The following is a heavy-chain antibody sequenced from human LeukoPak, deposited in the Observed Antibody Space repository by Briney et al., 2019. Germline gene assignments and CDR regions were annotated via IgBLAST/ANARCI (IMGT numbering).Heavy chain of an antibody. Sequence: GGSLRLSCAASGFTFRSYGMHWVRQAPGKGLEWVAVISYDGSNKYYADSVKGRFTISRDNSKNTLYLQMNSLRAEDTAVYYCARRAGAYSHPYDYWGQGTLVTVSS. CDR3: ARRAGAYSHPYDY. J-gene: IGHJ4*02. CDR2: ISYDGSNK. V-gene: IGHV3-30*03. CDR1: GFTFRSYG. D-gene: IGHD4/OR15-4a*01.